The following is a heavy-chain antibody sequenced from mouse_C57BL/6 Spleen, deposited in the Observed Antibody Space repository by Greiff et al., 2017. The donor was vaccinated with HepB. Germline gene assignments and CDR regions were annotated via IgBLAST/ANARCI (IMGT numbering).Heavy chain of an antibody. CDR3: AGLRDWYFDV. J-gene: IGHJ1*03. CDR1: GYTFTSYT. CDR2: INPSSGYT. Sequence: QVQLKQSGAELARPGASVKMSCKASGYTFTSYTLHWVKQRPGQGLEWIGYINPSSGYTKYNQKFKDKATLTADKSSSTAYMQLSSLTSEDSAVYYCAGLRDWYFDVWGTGTTVTVSS. V-gene: IGHV1-4*01. D-gene: IGHD1-1*01.